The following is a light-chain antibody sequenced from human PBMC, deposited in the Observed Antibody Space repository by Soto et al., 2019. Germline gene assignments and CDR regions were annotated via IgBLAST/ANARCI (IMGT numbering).Light chain of an antibody. J-gene: IGKJ1*01. CDR1: QSISNY. Sequence: DIQMTQSPSSLSASVGDRVTINCRASQSISNYLNWYQQKPGKAPKLLIYGASSLQSGVPSRFSGSGYGTHFTLTISSLKPEDFATYQCQQSFSYTLTFGQGTKVDIK. CDR3: QQSFSYTLT. V-gene: IGKV1-39*01. CDR2: GAS.